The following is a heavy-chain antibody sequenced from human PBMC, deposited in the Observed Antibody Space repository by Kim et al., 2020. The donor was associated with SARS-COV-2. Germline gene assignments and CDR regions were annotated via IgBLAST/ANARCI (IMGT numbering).Heavy chain of an antibody. J-gene: IGHJ4*02. CDR2: IKSTTHGETT. Sequence: GGSLRLSCAPSRFIFSDAWLTWVRQAPGKGLEWVGLIKSTTHGETTDYAAPVKGRFTISRDDSESTLYLQMNSLKTEDTAMYYCTTYPPGQADYWGQGTLVTVSS. V-gene: IGHV3-15*01. CDR1: RFIFSDAW. CDR3: TTYPPGQADY.